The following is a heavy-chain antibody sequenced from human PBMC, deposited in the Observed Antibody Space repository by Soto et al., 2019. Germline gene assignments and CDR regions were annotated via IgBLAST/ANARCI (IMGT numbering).Heavy chain of an antibody. J-gene: IGHJ6*02. Sequence: PSETLSLTCTVSGGSISSSSYYWGWIRQPPGKGLEWIGSIYYSGSTYYNPSLKSRVTISVDTSKNQFSLKLSSVTAADTAVYYCARQQVDTAMVISYYYYRMVLSGPTTTV. CDR2: IYYSGST. CDR1: GGSISSSSYY. D-gene: IGHD5-18*01. CDR3: ARQQVDTAMVISYYYYRMVL. V-gene: IGHV4-39*01.